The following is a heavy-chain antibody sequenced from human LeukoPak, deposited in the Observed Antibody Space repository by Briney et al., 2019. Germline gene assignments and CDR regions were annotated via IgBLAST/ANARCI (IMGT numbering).Heavy chain of an antibody. D-gene: IGHD5-18*01. CDR1: GGSISSYY. V-gene: IGHV4-59*01. CDR2: IYYSGST. J-gene: IGHJ5*02. Sequence: PAETLSLTCTGSGGSISSYYWSGIRQPPGKGLEGIGYIYYSGSTNYNPSLKSRVTLSVDTSKNQFSLKMSSVTDADTAVYYSARAIVGTDMVWWFAPWGQGTLVTVSS. CDR3: ARAIVGTDMVWWFAP.